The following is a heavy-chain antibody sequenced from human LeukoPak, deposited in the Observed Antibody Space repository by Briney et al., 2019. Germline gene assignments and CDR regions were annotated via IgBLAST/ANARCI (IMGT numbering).Heavy chain of an antibody. D-gene: IGHD2-21*02. J-gene: IGHJ5*02. CDR1: GFPFNSHA. CDR3: VREAGFCASVCLKSNWFDP. V-gene: IGHV3-23*01. Sequence: GGSLRLSCAASGFPFNSHAMSWVRQPPGKGLEWVSAISNGKTYYADSVRGRFTIPRDESKNTVSLEMNSLRDEDTATYYCVREAGFCASVCLKSNWFDPWGQGTLVTVSS. CDR2: ISNGKT.